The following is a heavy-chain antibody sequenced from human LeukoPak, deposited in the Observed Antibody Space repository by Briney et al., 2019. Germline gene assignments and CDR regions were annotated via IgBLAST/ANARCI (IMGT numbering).Heavy chain of an antibody. CDR2: INWNGGST. D-gene: IGHD3-10*01. CDR3: AKDGDGSGNYYYMDV. CDR1: GFTFGNYG. Sequence: GGSLRLSCAASGFTFGNYGMSWVRQAPGKGLEWVSGINWNGGSTGYADSVEGRFTISRDNAKNSQYLQMNSLRAEDTALYYCAKDGDGSGNYYYMDVWGKGTTVTISS. J-gene: IGHJ6*03. V-gene: IGHV3-20*04.